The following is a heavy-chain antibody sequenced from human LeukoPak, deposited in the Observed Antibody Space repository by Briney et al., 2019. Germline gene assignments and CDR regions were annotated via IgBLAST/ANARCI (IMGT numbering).Heavy chain of an antibody. V-gene: IGHV3-74*01. J-gene: IGHJ4*02. D-gene: IGHD2-15*01. Sequence: GGSLRLSCAASGFTFSRYWMHWVRQAPGKGLEWVSRINGDGSTTTCEDSVKGRFTISRDNAKNTLYLQMSSLRAEDTAVYYCARWYCSGGSCYLGNFDYWGQGTLVTVSS. CDR2: INGDGSTT. CDR1: GFTFSRYW. CDR3: ARWYCSGGSCYLGNFDY.